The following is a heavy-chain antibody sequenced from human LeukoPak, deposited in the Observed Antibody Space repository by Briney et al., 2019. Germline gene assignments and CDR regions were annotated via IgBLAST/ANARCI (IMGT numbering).Heavy chain of an antibody. J-gene: IGHJ6*02. V-gene: IGHV4-39*07. CDR1: GGSISSSSYY. D-gene: IGHD5-24*01. CDR2: IYYSGST. Sequence: PSETLSLTCTVSGGSISSSSYYWGWIRQPPGKGLEWIGSIYYSGSTNYNPSLKSRVTISVDTSKNQFSLKLSSVTAADTAVYYCARESRDGYNLRYYYGMDVWGQGTTVTVSS. CDR3: ARESRDGYNLRYYYGMDV.